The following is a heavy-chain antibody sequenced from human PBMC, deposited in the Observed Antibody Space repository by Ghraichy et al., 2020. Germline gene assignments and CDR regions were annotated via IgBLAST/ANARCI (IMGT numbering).Heavy chain of an antibody. CDR1: GFTFSSYA. Sequence: GGSLRLSCAASGFTFSSYAMHWVRQAPGKGLEWVAVISYDGSNKYYADSVKGRFTISRDNSKNTLYLQMNSLRAEDTAVYYCARPDGRWLVTEVLDYWGQGTLVTVSS. CDR2: ISYDGSNK. V-gene: IGHV3-30*04. CDR3: ARPDGRWLVTEVLDY. D-gene: IGHD6-19*01. J-gene: IGHJ4*02.